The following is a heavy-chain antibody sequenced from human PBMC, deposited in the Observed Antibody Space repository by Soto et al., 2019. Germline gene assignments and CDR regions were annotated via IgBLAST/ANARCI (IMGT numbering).Heavy chain of an antibody. Sequence: ASVKVSCKASGYTFTNYDINWVRQATGQGLGWMGWMNPNSGNTGYAQKFQGRVTMTRNTSISTAYMELSSLRSEDTAVYYCAKLISMIRGVIINYYYYYMDGWGKGTTVTVSS. J-gene: IGHJ6*03. CDR2: MNPNSGNT. V-gene: IGHV1-8*01. D-gene: IGHD3-10*01. CDR3: AKLISMIRGVIINYYYYYMDG. CDR1: GYTFTNYD.